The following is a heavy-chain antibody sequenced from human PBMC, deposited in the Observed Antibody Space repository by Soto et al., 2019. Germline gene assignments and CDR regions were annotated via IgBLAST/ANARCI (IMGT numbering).Heavy chain of an antibody. CDR1: GGIFSSYA. Sequence: GASVKVSCKASGGIFSSYAISWVRQAPGQGLEWMGGIIPIFGTANYAQKFQGRVTITADESTSTAYMELSSLRSEDTAVYYCARQWIARDFWSGYYSYYYGMDVWGQGTTVTVSS. J-gene: IGHJ6*02. CDR3: ARQWIARDFWSGYYSYYYGMDV. D-gene: IGHD3-3*01. CDR2: IIPIFGTA. V-gene: IGHV1-69*13.